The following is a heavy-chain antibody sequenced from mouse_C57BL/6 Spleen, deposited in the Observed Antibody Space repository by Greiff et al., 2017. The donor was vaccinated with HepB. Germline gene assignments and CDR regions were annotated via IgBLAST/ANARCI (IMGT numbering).Heavy chain of an antibody. CDR1: GYTFTSYW. CDR2: IHPNSGST. D-gene: IGHD2-4*01. V-gene: IGHV1-64*01. J-gene: IGHJ2*01. Sequence: QVQLQQPGAELVKPGASVKLSCKASGYTFTSYWMHWVKQRPGQGLEWIGMIHPNSGSTNYNEKFKSKATLTVDKSSSTAYMQLSSLTSEDSAVYYCAIYYDYDDYYFDYWGQGTTLTVSS. CDR3: AIYYDYDDYYFDY.